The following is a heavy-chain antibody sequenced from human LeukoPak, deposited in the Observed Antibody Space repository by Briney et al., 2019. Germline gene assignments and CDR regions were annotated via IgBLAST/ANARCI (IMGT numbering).Heavy chain of an antibody. CDR1: GFTVSSNY. V-gene: IGHV3-53*01. Sequence: GGSLRLSCAASGFTVSSNYMSWVRQAPGKGLEWVSVIYSGGSTYYADSVRGRFTISRDNSKNTLYLQMNSLRAEDTAVYYCARDFTDGDYYFDYWGQGTLVTVSS. CDR3: ARDFTDGDYYFDY. CDR2: IYSGGST. D-gene: IGHD4-17*01. J-gene: IGHJ4*02.